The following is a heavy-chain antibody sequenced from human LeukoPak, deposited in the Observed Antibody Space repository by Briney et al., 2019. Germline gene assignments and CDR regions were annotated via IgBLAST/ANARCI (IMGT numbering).Heavy chain of an antibody. D-gene: IGHD2-21*01. CDR3: ARQGFDSGFDY. J-gene: IGHJ4*01. CDR1: GFSFRRYY. Sequence: TGGSLRPSCAASGFSFRRYYMSWVRQAPGKGLQWVSVLFSGGDTYYADSVKDRFSISRDSSRETLFLQMNSLRADDTAVYYCARQGFDSGFDYWGHGTMVPVSS. CDR2: LFSGGDT. V-gene: IGHV3-66*04.